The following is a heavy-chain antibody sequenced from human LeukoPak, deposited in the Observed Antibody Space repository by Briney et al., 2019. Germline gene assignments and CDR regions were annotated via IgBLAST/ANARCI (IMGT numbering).Heavy chain of an antibody. Sequence: GGSLRLSCAASGFTFSSYWMSWVRQAPGKGLEWVANIKQDGSEKYYVDSVKGRFTISRDNAKNSLYLQMNSLRAEDTAVYYCARDGRGTLEWLSYTLFDYWGQGTLVTVSS. CDR1: GFTFSSYW. D-gene: IGHD3-3*01. CDR3: ARDGRGTLEWLSYTLFDY. CDR2: IKQDGSEK. J-gene: IGHJ4*02. V-gene: IGHV3-7*01.